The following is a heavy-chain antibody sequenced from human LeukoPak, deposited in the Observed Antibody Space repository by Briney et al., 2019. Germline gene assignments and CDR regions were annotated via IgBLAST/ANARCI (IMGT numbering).Heavy chain of an antibody. CDR3: ARVNCGETHCTENNWFDS. J-gene: IGHJ5*01. Sequence: PSETLSLTCAVYDGPFSDYFWSWIRQPPGQGLEWIGEVNHGGNSNYNPPLKSRATISVDRSNNQISLKLNSVTVADTAVYYCARVNCGETHCTENNWFDSWGQGTLVTVSS. CDR2: VNHGGNS. CDR1: DGPFSDYF. V-gene: IGHV4-34*01. D-gene: IGHD2-21*01.